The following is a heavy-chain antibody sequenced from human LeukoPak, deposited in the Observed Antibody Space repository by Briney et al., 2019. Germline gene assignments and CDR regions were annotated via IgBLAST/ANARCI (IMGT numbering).Heavy chain of an antibody. CDR2: IYYSGST. Sequence: SETLSLTCTVSGGSISSSSYYWGWIRQPPGKGLEWIGSIYYSGSTYYNPSLKSRVAISVDTSKNQFSLKLSSVTAADTAVYYCARDRPYGDFWGQGTLVTVSS. CDR3: ARDRPYGDF. CDR1: GGSISSSSYY. J-gene: IGHJ4*02. D-gene: IGHD4-17*01. V-gene: IGHV4-39*02.